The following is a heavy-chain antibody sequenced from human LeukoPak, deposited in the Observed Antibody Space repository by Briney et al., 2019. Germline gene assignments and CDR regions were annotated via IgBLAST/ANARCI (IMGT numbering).Heavy chain of an antibody. CDR2: IYYSGST. D-gene: IGHD1-1*01. CDR3: ARRGRDWFDP. Sequence: KPSETLSLTCTVSGGSISSSSYYWGWIRQPPGKGLEWIGSIYYSGSTYYNPSLKSRVTISIDTSKNQFSLKLSSVTAADTAVYYCARRGRDWFDPWGQGTLVTVSS. J-gene: IGHJ5*02. CDR1: GGSISSSSYY. V-gene: IGHV4-39*01.